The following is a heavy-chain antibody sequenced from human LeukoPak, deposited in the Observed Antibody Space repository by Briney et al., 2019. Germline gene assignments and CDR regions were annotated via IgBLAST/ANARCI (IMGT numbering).Heavy chain of an antibody. CDR2: ISSSSSYI. D-gene: IGHD3-16*01. J-gene: IGHJ4*02. CDR1: EFTFSSYT. Sequence: TGGSLRLSCAASEFTFSSYTMNWVRQAPGKGLEWVSSISSSSSYIYYADSVKGRFTISRDNAKNSLYLQMNSLRAEDTAVYYCARESGGEEYYFDYWGQGTLVTVSS. V-gene: IGHV3-21*01. CDR3: ARESGGEEYYFDY.